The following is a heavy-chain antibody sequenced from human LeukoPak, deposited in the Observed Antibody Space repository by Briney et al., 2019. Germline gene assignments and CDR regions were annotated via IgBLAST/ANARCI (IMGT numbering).Heavy chain of an antibody. Sequence: GGSLRLSCAASGFTFSSYWMHWVRQAPGKGLVWVSRINSDGSSTRYADSVKGRFTISRDNAKNTLYLQMNSLRAEDTAVYYCAKRRGGNSAEFDHWGRGTLVTVSP. CDR3: AKRRGGNSAEFDH. CDR2: INSDGSST. V-gene: IGHV3-74*01. CDR1: GFTFSSYW. J-gene: IGHJ4*02. D-gene: IGHD4-23*01.